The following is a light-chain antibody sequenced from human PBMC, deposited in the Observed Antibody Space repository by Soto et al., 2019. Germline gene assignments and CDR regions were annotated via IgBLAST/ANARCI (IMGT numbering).Light chain of an antibody. CDR1: RSDVGGYNY. CDR3: RSYTSSSTLYV. CDR2: DVS. J-gene: IGLJ1*01. Sequence: QSVLTQPASLSGSPGQSITISCTGTRSDVGGYNYVSWYQQHPGKAPKLMIYDVSNRPSGVSNRFSGSKSGNTASLTISGLQAEDEADYYCRSYTSSSTLYVFGTGTKVTVL. V-gene: IGLV2-14*01.